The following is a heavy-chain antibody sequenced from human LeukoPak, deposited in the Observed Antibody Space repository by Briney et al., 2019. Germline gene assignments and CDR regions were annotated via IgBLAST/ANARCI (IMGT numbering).Heavy chain of an antibody. CDR1: GFTFSNYW. Sequence: GGSLRLSCAVSGFTFSNYWMYWVRQAPGKRLVWVARINSDGSSTTYADSVEGRFTISRDNTKSMLHLQMHSLRVDDSAVYFCTRTTTTADWYFDLGGRGPLVTVS. CDR2: INSDGSST. V-gene: IGHV3-74*01. J-gene: IGHJ2*01. D-gene: IGHD1-1*01. CDR3: TRTTTTADWYFDL.